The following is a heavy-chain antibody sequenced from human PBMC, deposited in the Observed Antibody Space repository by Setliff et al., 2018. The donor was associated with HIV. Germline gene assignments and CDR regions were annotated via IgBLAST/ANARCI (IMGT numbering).Heavy chain of an antibody. CDR1: GYTFTSYG. V-gene: IGHV1-18*01. J-gene: IGHJ4*02. D-gene: IGHD7-27*01. CDR3: ARQLSNSLDY. CDR2: ISPNNGDT. Sequence: ASVKVSCKASGYTFTSYGISWVRQAPGQGLEWMGWISPNNGDTDIPQTFQGRVTMTSDTSINTAYMELSGLRSDDTAMYFCARQLSNSLDYWGQGTLVTVSS.